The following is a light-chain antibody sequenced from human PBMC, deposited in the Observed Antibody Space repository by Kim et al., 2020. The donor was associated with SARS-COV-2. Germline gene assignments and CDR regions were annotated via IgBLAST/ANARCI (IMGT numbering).Light chain of an antibody. Sequence: EIVMTQSPATLSVSPGERATLSCRASQSFSTNLAWYQQKPGQAPRLPIYGASTRATGIPARFSGSGSGTEFTLTISSLQSEDFAVYYCQQYNNWPRTFGQGTKVDIK. J-gene: IGKJ1*01. CDR3: QQYNNWPRT. V-gene: IGKV3-15*01. CDR1: QSFSTN. CDR2: GAS.